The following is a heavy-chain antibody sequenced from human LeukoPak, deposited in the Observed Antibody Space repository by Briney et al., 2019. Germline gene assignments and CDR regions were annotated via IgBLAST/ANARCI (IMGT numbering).Heavy chain of an antibody. CDR2: ISSSSSYI. J-gene: IGHJ4*02. CDR1: GFTFSSYS. D-gene: IGHD6-19*01. CDR3: ARALYSSGWYWLN. V-gene: IGHV3-21*01. Sequence: GGSLRLSCAASGFTFSSYSMNWVRQAPGKGLEWVSSISSSSSYIYYADSVKGRFTISRDNAKNSLYLQMNSPRAEDTAVYYCARALYSSGWYWLNWGQGTLVTVSS.